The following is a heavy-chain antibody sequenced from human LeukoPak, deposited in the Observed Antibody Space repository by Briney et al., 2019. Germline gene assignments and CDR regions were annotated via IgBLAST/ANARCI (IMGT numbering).Heavy chain of an antibody. D-gene: IGHD3-22*01. J-gene: IGHJ4*02. CDR3: ATTNDGGGYQWGDFFDF. CDR1: GGTSNSHA. Sequence: ASVKVSCKASGGTSNSHAISWVRQAPGQGLEWMGRIIPNLGTTNRAQNFQDRVTLTADKSTNTAYMELTSLTTDDTAVYYCATTNDGGGYQWGDFFDFWGQGTLVTVSS. CDR2: IIPNLGTT. V-gene: IGHV1-69*04.